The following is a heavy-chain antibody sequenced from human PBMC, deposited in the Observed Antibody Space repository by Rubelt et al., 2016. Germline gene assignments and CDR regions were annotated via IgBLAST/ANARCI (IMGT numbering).Heavy chain of an antibody. CDR1: GYTFTSYG. CDR3: ATGHSYVPYFDY. CDR2: ISAYNGNT. J-gene: IGHJ4*02. D-gene: IGHD5-18*01. V-gene: IGHV1-18*01. Sequence: QVQLVQSGAEVKKPGASVKISCKASGYTFTSYGISWVRQAPGQGLEWMGWISAYNGNTIYAQKFQGRVTMTEDTSTDTAYMELSSLRSEDTAVYYCATGHSYVPYFDYWGQGTLVTVSS.